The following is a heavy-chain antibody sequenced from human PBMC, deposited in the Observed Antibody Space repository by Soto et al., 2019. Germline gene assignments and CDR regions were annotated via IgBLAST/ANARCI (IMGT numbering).Heavy chain of an antibody. J-gene: IGHJ4*02. CDR2: LIPMFGTA. Sequence: QVQLVQSGAEVKKPESSVKVSCKAPGGTFRTYAISWVRQAPGQGLEWMGGLIPMFGTANYAQRLQARVTIPADESTNTGYRELSSLRSEDTAVYFCASGIQLWLRRINSGYSGWGQGTLVTVSS. V-gene: IGHV1-69*12. CDR1: GGTFRTYA. CDR3: ASGIQLWLRRINSGYSG. D-gene: IGHD5-18*01.